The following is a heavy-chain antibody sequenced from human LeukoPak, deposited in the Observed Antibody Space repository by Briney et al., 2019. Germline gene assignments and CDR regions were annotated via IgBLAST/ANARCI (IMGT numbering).Heavy chain of an antibody. D-gene: IGHD3-9*01. CDR1: GGTFSSYA. CDR3: ARGADYDILTGYEYYFDY. Sequence: SVKVSCKASGGTFSSYAISWVRQAPGQGLEWMGGIIPIFGTANYAQKFQGRVTITADESTSTAYMELSSLRSEDTAVYYCARGADYDILTGYEYYFDYWGQGPLVTVSS. CDR2: IIPIFGTA. J-gene: IGHJ4*02. V-gene: IGHV1-69*13.